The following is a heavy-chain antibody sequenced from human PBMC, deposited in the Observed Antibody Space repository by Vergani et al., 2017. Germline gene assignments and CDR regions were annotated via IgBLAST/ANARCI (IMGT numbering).Heavy chain of an antibody. CDR3: ARFEGSGSKYYYYYYYMDV. Sequence: QVQLQESGPGLVKPSQTLSLTCTVSGGSISSGGYYWSWIRQHPGKGLEWIGYIYYSGSTYYNPSLKSRVTISVDTSKNQFSLKLSSVTAADTAVYYCARFEGSGSKYYYYYYYMDVWGKGTTVTVSS. CDR2: IYYSGST. D-gene: IGHD3-10*01. J-gene: IGHJ6*03. CDR1: GGSISSGGYY. V-gene: IGHV4-31*03.